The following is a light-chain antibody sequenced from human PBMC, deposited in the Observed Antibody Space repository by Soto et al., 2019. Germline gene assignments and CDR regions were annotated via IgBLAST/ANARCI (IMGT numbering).Light chain of an antibody. CDR3: VTCDTSLTTVL. Sequence: QSVLTQPPSVSAAPGQRVTISCSGSSSNIGKNYVSWYQQLPGTAPTLLIYDNNQRPSGIPDRFSASKSGTSATLGITGLQTGDEADYYCVTCDTSLTTVLFGGGTKLTVL. CDR1: SSNIGKNY. V-gene: IGLV1-51*01. CDR2: DNN. J-gene: IGLJ2*01.